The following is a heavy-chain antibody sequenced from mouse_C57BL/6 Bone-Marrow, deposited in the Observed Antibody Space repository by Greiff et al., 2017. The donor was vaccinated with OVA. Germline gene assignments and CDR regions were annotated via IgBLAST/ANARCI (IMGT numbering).Heavy chain of an antibody. D-gene: IGHD1-1*01. CDR2: IRRKSSNYAT. Sequence: EVKVVESGGGLVQPKGSLKLSCAASGFTFNTYAMHWVRQAPGKGLEWVARIRRKSSNYATDYADSVKDRFTISRDDSQSMLYLQMNNLKTEDTAMYSCVRGYGSSYVMYYAMDYWGQGTSVTVSS. CDR3: VRGYGSSYVMYYAMDY. V-gene: IGHV10-3*01. J-gene: IGHJ4*01. CDR1: GFTFNTYA.